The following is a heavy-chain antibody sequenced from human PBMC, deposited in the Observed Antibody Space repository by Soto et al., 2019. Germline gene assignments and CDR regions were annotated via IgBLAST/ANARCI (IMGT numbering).Heavy chain of an antibody. D-gene: IGHD1-1*01. Sequence: ASVKVSCKASGYTFTSYGISWVRQAPGQGLEWMGWISAYNGNTNYAQKLQGRVTMTTDTSTSTAYMELRSLRSDDTAVYYCARDLAVQLERPGEDAFDIWGQGTMVT. V-gene: IGHV1-18*01. CDR3: ARDLAVQLERPGEDAFDI. CDR1: GYTFTSYG. CDR2: ISAYNGNT. J-gene: IGHJ3*02.